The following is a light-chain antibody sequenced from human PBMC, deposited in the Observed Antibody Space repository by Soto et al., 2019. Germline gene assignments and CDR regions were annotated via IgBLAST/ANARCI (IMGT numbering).Light chain of an antibody. CDR1: QGINNY. Sequence: DIQMTQSPSSLSASVGDRVTITCQASQGINNYLNWYQQKPGNAPKLLIFDTSDLETGVPSRFSGRGSGTAFTFTLSSLQPEDVAAYYCPQYHTLPLTFGGGTKVQI. CDR3: PQYHTLPLT. CDR2: DTS. J-gene: IGKJ4*01. V-gene: IGKV1-33*01.